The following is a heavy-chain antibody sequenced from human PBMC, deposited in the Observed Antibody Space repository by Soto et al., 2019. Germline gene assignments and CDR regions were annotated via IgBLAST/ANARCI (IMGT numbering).Heavy chain of an antibody. CDR1: GVSFSGYY. Sequence: TSETLSLTCAVYGVSFSGYYWSWIRQPPGKGLEWIGEINHSGSTNYNPSLKSRVTISVDTSKNQFSLKLSSVTAADTAVYYCARTSGYYLYDYWGQGTLVTVSS. D-gene: IGHD3-22*01. J-gene: IGHJ4*02. CDR3: ARTSGYYLYDY. CDR2: INHSGST. V-gene: IGHV4-34*01.